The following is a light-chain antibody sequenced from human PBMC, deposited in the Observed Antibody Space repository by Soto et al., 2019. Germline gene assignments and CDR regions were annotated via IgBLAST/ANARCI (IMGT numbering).Light chain of an antibody. CDR3: CSHAGTYV. CDR1: DVGDYNT. CDR2: DVS. Sequence: QSVLTQPRSVSGSPGQSVIISCSDVGDYNTASWYQHHPGKAPKLMIYDVSRRPSGVPHRFSGSQSGNTASLTISGLQAEDEADYYCCSHAGTYVFGTGTKVTVL. V-gene: IGLV2-11*01. J-gene: IGLJ1*01.